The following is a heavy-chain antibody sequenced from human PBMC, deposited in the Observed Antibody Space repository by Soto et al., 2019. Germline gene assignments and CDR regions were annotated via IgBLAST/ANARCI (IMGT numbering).Heavy chain of an antibody. CDR3: TSERPAQDIVVVPAAMLFDP. V-gene: IGHV3-49*03. J-gene: IGHJ5*02. CDR2: IRSKAYGGTT. D-gene: IGHD2-2*01. CDR1: GFTFGDYA. Sequence: PGGSLRLSCTASGFTFGDYAMSWFRHAPGKGLEWVGFIRSKAYGGTTEYAASVKGRFTISRDDSKSIAYLQMNSLKTEDTAVYYCTSERPAQDIVVVPAAMLFDPWGQGALVTVPQ.